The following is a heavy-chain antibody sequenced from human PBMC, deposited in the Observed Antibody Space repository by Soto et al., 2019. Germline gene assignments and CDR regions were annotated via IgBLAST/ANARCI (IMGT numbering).Heavy chain of an antibody. CDR2: ITPYNGNT. V-gene: IGHV1-18*01. Sequence: QVQLVQSGSEVKMPGASVTVSRKTSTYTFTSYGITWVRQAPGQGLEWMGWITPYNGNTNYAQKFQGRVTMTTDTSTTTAYMELRSLTSDDTAVYYCARGPRSFTVTFGDFLDYWGQGTLVTVSS. D-gene: IGHD3-16*01. CDR3: ARGPRSFTVTFGDFLDY. CDR1: TYTFTSYG. J-gene: IGHJ4*02.